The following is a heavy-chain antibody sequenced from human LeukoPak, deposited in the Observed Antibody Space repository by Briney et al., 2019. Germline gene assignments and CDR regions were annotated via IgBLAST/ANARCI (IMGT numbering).Heavy chain of an antibody. D-gene: IGHD4-17*01. CDR2: ISSSGSTI. J-gene: IGHJ4*02. V-gene: IGHV3-48*03. CDR3: ARDFDGDYYFDY. CDR1: GFTFSSYE. Sequence: PGGSLRLSCAASGFTFSSYEMSWVRQAPGEGVEWVSYISSSGSTIYYADSVKGRFTISRDNAKNSLYLQMNSLRAEDTAVYYCARDFDGDYYFDYWGQGTLVTVSS.